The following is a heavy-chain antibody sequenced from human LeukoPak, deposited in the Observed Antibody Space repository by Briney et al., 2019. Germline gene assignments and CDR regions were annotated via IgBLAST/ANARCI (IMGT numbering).Heavy chain of an antibody. CDR2: IYYSEST. CDR3: ARHRNYYGSGSISPYGDP. J-gene: IGHJ5*02. CDR1: GGSISSSSYY. D-gene: IGHD3-10*01. Sequence: PSETLSLTCTVSGGSISSSSYYWGWIRQPPGKGLEWIGSIYYSESTYYNPSLKSRDTISADTSKNQFSLKLSSVTAADTAVYYCARHRNYYGSGSISPYGDPWGQGTLVTVSS. V-gene: IGHV4-39*01.